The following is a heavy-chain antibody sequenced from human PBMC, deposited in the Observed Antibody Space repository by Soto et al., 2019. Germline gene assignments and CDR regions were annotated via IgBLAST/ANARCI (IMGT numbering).Heavy chain of an antibody. J-gene: IGHJ4*02. V-gene: IGHV3-48*03. Sequence: GGSLRLSCQASGFSFSSFAMNWVRQAPGRGLEWVSYISDDGASIYYADSLKGRFTISRDNAKNSLSLQMNNLRAEDTAVYYCARENSVQAWLHHFDHWGLGTLVTVSS. D-gene: IGHD5-18*01. CDR3: ARENSVQAWLHHFDH. CDR2: ISDDGASI. CDR1: GFSFSSFA.